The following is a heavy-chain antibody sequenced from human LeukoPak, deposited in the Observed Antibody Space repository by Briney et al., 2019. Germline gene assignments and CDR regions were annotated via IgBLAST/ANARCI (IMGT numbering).Heavy chain of an antibody. D-gene: IGHD6-13*01. V-gene: IGHV3-30*02. Sequence: GGSLRLACAASGFTFSNYGMHWVRQAPGEGMEWVAFIRYDGSNKYYADSVKGRFTISRDNSKNTLFLQMNSLRVGDTAVYYCAKSANIAEAGNFDNWGQGTLVTVSS. CDR2: IRYDGSNK. J-gene: IGHJ4*02. CDR3: AKSANIAEAGNFDN. CDR1: GFTFSNYG.